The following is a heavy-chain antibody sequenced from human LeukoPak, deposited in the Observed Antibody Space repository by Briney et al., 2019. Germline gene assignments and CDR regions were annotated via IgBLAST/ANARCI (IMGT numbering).Heavy chain of an antibody. Sequence: PGGSLRLSCAASGFTFSGSAMHWVRQASGKGLEWVGRIRSKANSYATAYAASVKGRFTISRDDSKNTAYLQMSSLKTEDTAVYYCTRPSYCSSTSCYPTDYWGQGTLVTVSS. CDR2: IRSKANSYAT. J-gene: IGHJ4*02. D-gene: IGHD2-2*01. CDR3: TRPSYCSSTSCYPTDY. CDR1: GFTFSGSA. V-gene: IGHV3-73*01.